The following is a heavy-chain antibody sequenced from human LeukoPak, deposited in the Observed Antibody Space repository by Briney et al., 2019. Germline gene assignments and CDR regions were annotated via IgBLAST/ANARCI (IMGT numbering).Heavy chain of an antibody. CDR3: ARGALRYFDWLPPGGMDV. J-gene: IGHJ6*02. D-gene: IGHD3-9*01. Sequence: SETLSLTCTVSGGSISSYYWSWIRQPPGKGLEWIGYIYYSGSTNYNPSLKSRVTISVDTSKNQFSLKLSFVTAADTAVYYCARGALRYFDWLPPGGMDVWGQGTTVTVSS. CDR2: IYYSGST. V-gene: IGHV4-59*01. CDR1: GGSISSYY.